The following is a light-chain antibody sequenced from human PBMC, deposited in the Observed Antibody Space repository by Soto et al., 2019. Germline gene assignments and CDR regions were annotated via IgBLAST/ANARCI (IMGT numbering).Light chain of an antibody. V-gene: IGLV1-51*02. J-gene: IGLJ1*01. Sequence: QSVLTQPPSVSAAPGQKVTISCSGNSSNIGSNDVSWYQQLPGKAPKLLIYENSQRPSGMPDRFSGSKSGTSATLGITGLQTGDEADYYCGTWDSSLIALFGTGTKLTVL. CDR1: SSNIGSND. CDR2: ENS. CDR3: GTWDSSLIAL.